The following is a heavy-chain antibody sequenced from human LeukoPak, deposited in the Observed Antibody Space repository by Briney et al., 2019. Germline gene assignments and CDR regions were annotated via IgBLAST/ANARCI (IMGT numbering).Heavy chain of an antibody. CDR1: GYTFTGYY. V-gene: IGHV1-2*02. CDR2: INPNSGGT. D-gene: IGHD3-22*01. CDR3: ARPSDYYDSSGFDYDI. Sequence: ASVKVSCTASGYTFTGYYMHWVRQAPGQGLEWMGWINPNSGGTNYAQKFQGRVTMTRDTSISTAYMELSRLRSDDTAVYYCARPSDYYDSSGFDYDIWGQGTMVTVSS. J-gene: IGHJ3*02.